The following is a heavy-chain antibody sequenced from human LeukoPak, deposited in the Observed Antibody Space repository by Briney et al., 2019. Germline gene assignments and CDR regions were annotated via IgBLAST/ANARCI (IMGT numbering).Heavy chain of an antibody. CDR2: ISYDGSNK. D-gene: IGHD3-22*01. CDR3: ARSYGGSSGYNHHFDY. CDR1: GFTFSSYA. Sequence: GRSLRLSCAASGFTFSSYAMHWVRQAPGKGLEWVAVISYDGSNKYYADSVKGRFTISRDSSKNTLYLQMNSLRAEDTAVYYCARSYGGSSGYNHHFDYWGQGILVTVSS. J-gene: IGHJ4*02. V-gene: IGHV3-30*01.